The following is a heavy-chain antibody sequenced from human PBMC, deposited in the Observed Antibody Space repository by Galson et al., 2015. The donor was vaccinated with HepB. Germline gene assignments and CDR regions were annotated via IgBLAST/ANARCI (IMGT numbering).Heavy chain of an antibody. CDR1: GYTFTSYY. CDR2: INPSGGST. CDR3: ARRPGALRSYYGMDV. Sequence: SVKVSGKASGYTFTSYYMHWVRQAPGQGLEWMGIINPSGGSTSYAQKFQGRVTMTRDTSTSTVYMELSSLRSEYTAVYYWARRPGALRSYYGMDVWGTGTTLTVSS. D-gene: IGHD4/OR15-4a*01. J-gene: IGHJ6*04. V-gene: IGHV1-46*01.